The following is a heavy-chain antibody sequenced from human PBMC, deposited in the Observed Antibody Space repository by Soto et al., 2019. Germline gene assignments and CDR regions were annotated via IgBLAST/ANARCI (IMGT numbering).Heavy chain of an antibody. J-gene: IGHJ5*02. Sequence: EVQLVESGGGLVQPGGSLRLSCAASGFTFSTYEMNWVRRAPGKGLEWVSYISSSGTTIYYADSVKGRFTISRDNAKKSLYLQMNSLRAEDTAVYYCARTTVFIVGASGWLDPWGQGTLVTVSS. CDR3: ARTTVFIVGASGWLDP. D-gene: IGHD1-26*01. CDR1: GFTFSTYE. V-gene: IGHV3-48*03. CDR2: ISSSGTTI.